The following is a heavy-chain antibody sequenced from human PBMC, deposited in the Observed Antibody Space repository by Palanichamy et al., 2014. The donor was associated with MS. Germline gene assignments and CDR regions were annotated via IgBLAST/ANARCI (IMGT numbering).Heavy chain of an antibody. CDR1: GYTFSNHG. J-gene: IGHJ4*02. CDR3: ARGGKQWLVPFDY. V-gene: IGHV1-18*04. D-gene: IGHD6-19*01. Sequence: QVQLVQSGPEMKKPGASVKVSCKASGYTFSNHGFNWGRQAPGQGLEWMGWISAYNGNTKYAQKFQGRVTMATDTSTGTAYMEPSDLTYDDTAVYYCARGGKQWLVPFDYWGQGTLVSVSS. CDR2: ISAYNGNT.